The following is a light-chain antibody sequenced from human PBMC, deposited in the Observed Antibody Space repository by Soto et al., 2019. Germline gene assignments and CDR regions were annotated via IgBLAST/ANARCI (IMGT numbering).Light chain of an antibody. Sequence: PGERATLSCSASQSVSSYLAWYQQRPGQAPRRLIYGASTRATGIPARFSGSGSGTEFTLTISSLQSEDFAVYYCQQRSNWPPITFGQGTRLEIK. CDR3: QQRSNWPPIT. V-gene: IGKV3-15*01. CDR2: GAS. J-gene: IGKJ5*01. CDR1: QSVSSY.